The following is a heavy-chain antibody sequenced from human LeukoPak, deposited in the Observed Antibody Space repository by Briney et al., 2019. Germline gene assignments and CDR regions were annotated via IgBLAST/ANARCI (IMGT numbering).Heavy chain of an antibody. J-gene: IGHJ4*02. Sequence: GGSLRLSCAASGFTFDDYAMHWVRQAPGKGLEWVSGISWNSGSIGYADSVKGRFTISRDNAKNSLYLQMNSLRAEDTAVYYCARDPTMVRGVPPYYFDYWGQGTLVTVSS. V-gene: IGHV3-9*01. D-gene: IGHD3-10*01. CDR2: ISWNSGSI. CDR1: GFTFDDYA. CDR3: ARDPTMVRGVPPYYFDY.